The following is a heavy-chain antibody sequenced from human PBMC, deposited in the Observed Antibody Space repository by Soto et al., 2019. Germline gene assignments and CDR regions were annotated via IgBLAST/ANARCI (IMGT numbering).Heavy chain of an antibody. D-gene: IGHD3-3*01. CDR1: GFSFGSYA. V-gene: IGHV3-23*01. J-gene: IGHJ4*02. CDR3: ARWSYLDY. CDR2: ISGSDGKT. Sequence: GGSLRLSCAASGFSFGSYALSWVRQAPGKGLERVSTISGSDGKTFYADSVKGRFSISRDTSQSTLYLQMNSLRADDTAMYYCARWSYLDYWGQGTRVTVSS.